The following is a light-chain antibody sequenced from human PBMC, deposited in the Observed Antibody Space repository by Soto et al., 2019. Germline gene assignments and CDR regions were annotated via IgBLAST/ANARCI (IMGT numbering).Light chain of an antibody. CDR2: DVS. CDR1: NSDIGGYNY. Sequence: QSALTQPASVSGSPGQSITISCTGTNSDIGGYNYVSWYQQHPGKAPKLMIYDVSNRPSGVSDRFSGSKSGNTASLTISGLQAEDEADYYCSSYTNSNTPVLFGGGTQLTVL. CDR3: SSYTNSNTPVL. J-gene: IGLJ7*01. V-gene: IGLV2-14*01.